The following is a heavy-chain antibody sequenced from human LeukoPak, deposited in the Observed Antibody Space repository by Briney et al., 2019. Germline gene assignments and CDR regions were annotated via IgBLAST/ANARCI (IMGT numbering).Heavy chain of an antibody. Sequence: ASVKVSCKASGGTFSSYAISWVRQAPGQGLEWMGGIIPILGTANYAQKFQGRVTITADESTSTAYMELSSLRSEDTAVYYCARGDTKYYFDYWGQGTLVTVSS. V-gene: IGHV1-69*13. D-gene: IGHD2-8*01. J-gene: IGHJ4*02. CDR1: GGTFSSYA. CDR2: IIPILGTA. CDR3: ARGDTKYYFDY.